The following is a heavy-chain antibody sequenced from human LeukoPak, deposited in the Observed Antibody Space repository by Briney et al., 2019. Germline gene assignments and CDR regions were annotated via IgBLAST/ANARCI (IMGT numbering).Heavy chain of an antibody. J-gene: IGHJ4*02. CDR3: AKDFHTYYYDSSGYYFDY. D-gene: IGHD3-22*01. CDR1: GFTFSSYS. CDR2: ISSSSSTI. Sequence: GGSLRLSCAASGFTFSSYSMNWVRQAPGKGLEWVSYISSSSSTIYYADSVKGRFTISRDNAKNSLYLQMNSLRAEDTAVYYCAKDFHTYYYDSSGYYFDYWGQGTLVTVSS. V-gene: IGHV3-48*01.